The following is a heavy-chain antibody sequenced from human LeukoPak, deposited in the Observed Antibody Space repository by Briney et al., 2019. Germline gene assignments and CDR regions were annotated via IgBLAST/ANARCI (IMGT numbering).Heavy chain of an antibody. CDR3: ARGLFRFCSSTSCLSPFDY. D-gene: IGHD2-2*01. Sequence: GGSLRLSCAASGFTFSNYAMHWVRQAPGKGLGWVAVISYDGSNKNYADSVKGRFTISRDNSKKTLYLQMNSLRAEDTAVYYCARGLFRFCSSTSCLSPFDYWGQGALVTVSS. CDR1: GFTFSNYA. J-gene: IGHJ4*02. V-gene: IGHV3-30*04. CDR2: ISYDGSNK.